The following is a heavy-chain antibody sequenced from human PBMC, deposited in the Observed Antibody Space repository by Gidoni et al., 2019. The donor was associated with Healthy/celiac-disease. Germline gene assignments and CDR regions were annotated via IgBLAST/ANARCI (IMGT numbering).Heavy chain of an antibody. CDR1: GYTVTGYY. D-gene: IGHD2-2*01. V-gene: IGHV1-2*02. CDR2: INPNSGGT. CDR3: AREIESQRYCSSTSCPYYFDY. J-gene: IGHJ4*02. Sequence: QVQLVQAGAQVEKPGASVQVSCKASGYTVTGYYMSWGRQAPGQGLEWVGWINPNSGGTNYAQKCQGRVTMTRDTSTSTAYMELSRLRSDDTAVYYCAREIESQRYCSSTSCPYYFDYWGQGTLVTVSS.